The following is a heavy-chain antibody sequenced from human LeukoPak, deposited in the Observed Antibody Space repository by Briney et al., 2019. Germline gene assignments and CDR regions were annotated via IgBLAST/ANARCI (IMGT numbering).Heavy chain of an antibody. D-gene: IGHD5-24*01. J-gene: IGHJ4*02. Sequence: GGTLRLSCAASGFTFRSYGMSGVRQAPGKGLQWVSAISGGGGGTYYADSVKGRFTISRDNSRNTLYLQMNSLRPEDTAVYYCAKAEGDGFNSNFDYWGQGTLVTVSS. CDR2: ISGGGGGT. V-gene: IGHV3-23*01. CDR1: GFTFRSYG. CDR3: AKAEGDGFNSNFDY.